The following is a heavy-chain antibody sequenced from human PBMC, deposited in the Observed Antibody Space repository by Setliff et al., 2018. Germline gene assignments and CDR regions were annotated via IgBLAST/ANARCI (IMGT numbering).Heavy chain of an antibody. CDR3: AIPSSGNFYFDY. V-gene: IGHV1-69*13. D-gene: IGHD1-26*01. CDR2: INPIFGTA. Sequence: SVKVSCKASGYTFTGYYMHWVRQAPGQGLEWMGWINPIFGTARYAQKFQGRVTITADQSTRTAYMELSSLRSEDTAVYYCAIPSSGNFYFDYWGQGTLVT. CDR1: GYTFTGYY. J-gene: IGHJ4*02.